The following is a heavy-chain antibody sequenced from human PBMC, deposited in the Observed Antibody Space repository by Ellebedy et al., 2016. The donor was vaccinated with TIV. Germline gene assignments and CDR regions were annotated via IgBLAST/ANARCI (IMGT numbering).Heavy chain of an antibody. CDR2: ISSSGTYI. CDR3: ARGSGDLPFDY. Sequence: PGGSLRLSCAASGFTFSSYSMNWVRQAPGKGLEWVSCISSSGTYIYYAYSLKGRFTISRDSAKNSLYLQMNSLRAEDTAVYYCARGSGDLPFDYWGQGTLVTVSS. V-gene: IGHV3-21*01. D-gene: IGHD4-17*01. J-gene: IGHJ4*02. CDR1: GFTFSSYS.